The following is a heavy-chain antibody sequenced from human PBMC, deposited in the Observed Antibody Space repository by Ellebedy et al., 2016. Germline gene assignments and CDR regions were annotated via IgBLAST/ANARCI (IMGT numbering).Heavy chain of an antibody. J-gene: IGHJ4*02. Sequence: GGSLRLXXAASGFTFSSYWMHWVRQAPGKGLVWVSHINSDGSSTSYADSVKGRFTISRDNAKNTLYLLMNSLRAEDTAVYYCARDCTNGVCPYDYWGQGTLVTVSS. D-gene: IGHD2-8*01. V-gene: IGHV3-74*01. CDR3: ARDCTNGVCPYDY. CDR2: INSDGSST. CDR1: GFTFSSYW.